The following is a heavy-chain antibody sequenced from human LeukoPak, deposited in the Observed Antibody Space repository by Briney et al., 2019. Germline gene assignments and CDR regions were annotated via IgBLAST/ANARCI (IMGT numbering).Heavy chain of an antibody. CDR3: ARDFDDSRDAFDI. CDR1: GFTFSSYS. V-gene: IGHV3-74*01. Sequence: GGSLRLSCAASGFTFSSYSMNWVRQAPGKGLVWVSRINSDGSSTSYADSVKGRFTISRDNAKNTLYLQMNSLRAEDTAVYYCARDFDDSRDAFDIWGQGTMVTVSS. CDR2: INSDGSST. J-gene: IGHJ3*02. D-gene: IGHD3-22*01.